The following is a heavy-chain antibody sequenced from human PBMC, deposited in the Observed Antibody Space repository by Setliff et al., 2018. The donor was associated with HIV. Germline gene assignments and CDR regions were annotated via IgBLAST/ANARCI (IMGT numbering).Heavy chain of an antibody. J-gene: IGHJ4*02. V-gene: IGHV4-4*09. CDR2: IYTSGST. CDR1: GDSINSYY. CDR3: ARRAANGLFDY. Sequence: SETLSLTCTVSGDSINSYYWSWIRQPPGKGLEWIGYIYTSGSTNYNPSLKSRVTISVDTSKNHFSLKLSSVTAADTAVYYCARRAANGLFDYWGQGTLVTVSS. D-gene: IGHD2-15*01.